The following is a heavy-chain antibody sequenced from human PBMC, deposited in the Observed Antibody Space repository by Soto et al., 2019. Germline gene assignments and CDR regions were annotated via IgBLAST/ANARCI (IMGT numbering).Heavy chain of an antibody. Sequence: GGSLRLSCAASGFTFSSYGMHWVRQAPGKGLEWVAVISYDGSNKYYADSAKGRSTISRDNSKNTLYLQMNSLRAEDTAVYYCAKDQAPSVGFYYSGMDVWGQGTTVTVSS. CDR2: ISYDGSNK. J-gene: IGHJ6*02. CDR1: GFTFSSYG. V-gene: IGHV3-30*18. D-gene: IGHD1-26*01. CDR3: AKDQAPSVGFYYSGMDV.